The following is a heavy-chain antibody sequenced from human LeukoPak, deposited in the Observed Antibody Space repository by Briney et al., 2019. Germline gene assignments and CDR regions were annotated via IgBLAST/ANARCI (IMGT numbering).Heavy chain of an antibody. CDR3: ATGPRVRYGDYVVWVY. D-gene: IGHD4-17*01. Sequence: KPSETLSLTCTVYGGSFSGCYWSWIRQPPGKGLEWIGEINHSGSTNYNPSLKRRVTISVDTSKNHFSLKLSSVTAADTAVYFCATGPRVRYGDYVVWVYWGQGTLVTVSA. J-gene: IGHJ4*02. V-gene: IGHV4-34*01. CDR1: GGSFSGCY. CDR2: INHSGST.